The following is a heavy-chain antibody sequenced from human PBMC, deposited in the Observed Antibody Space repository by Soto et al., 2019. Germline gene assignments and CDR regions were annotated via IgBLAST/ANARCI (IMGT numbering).Heavy chain of an antibody. CDR2: IIPIFSRP. Sequence: QVQLVQSGTEVKKPGSSVKVSCKASGGTFSTLAVSWVRQAPGQGLEWMGGIIPIFSRPVYAQKFPGRVTITADESTSIVYMALSSLSSEDTAVYYCARAPYEDYAVPEPNYFESWGQGTLVTVSS. D-gene: IGHD4-17*01. CDR1: GGTFSTLA. CDR3: ARAPYEDYAVPEPNYFES. J-gene: IGHJ4*02. V-gene: IGHV1-69*01.